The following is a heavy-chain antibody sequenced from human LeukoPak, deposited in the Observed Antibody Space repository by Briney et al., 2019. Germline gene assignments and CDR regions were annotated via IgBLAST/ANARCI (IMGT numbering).Heavy chain of an antibody. V-gene: IGHV1-2*02. CDR3: ARDRASSRYYYGSGSEKPYDAFDI. Sequence: GASVKVSCKASGYTFTGYYMHWVRQAPGQGLEWMGWINPNSGGTNYAQKFQGRVTMTRDTSISTAYMELSRLRSDDTAVYYCARDRASSRYYYGSGSEKPYDAFDIWGQGTMVTVSS. CDR2: INPNSGGT. D-gene: IGHD3-10*01. J-gene: IGHJ3*02. CDR1: GYTFTGYY.